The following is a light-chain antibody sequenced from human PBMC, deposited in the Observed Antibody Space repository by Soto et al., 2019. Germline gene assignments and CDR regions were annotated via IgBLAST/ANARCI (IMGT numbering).Light chain of an antibody. J-gene: IGKJ4*01. V-gene: IGKV3-11*01. CDR1: RSVGNN. Sequence: EIVLTQSPATLSLSPGERATLSCRASRSVGNNLAWYQKKPGQAPGLLIYAASTRATGIPARFSGSGSGTDFTLTISRLEPEYFAVYYYQQHADWPLTFGGGTKVEIK. CDR2: AAS. CDR3: QQHADWPLT.